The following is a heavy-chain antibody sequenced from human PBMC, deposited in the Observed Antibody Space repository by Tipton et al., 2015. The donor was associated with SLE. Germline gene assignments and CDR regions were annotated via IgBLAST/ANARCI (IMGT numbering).Heavy chain of an antibody. CDR3: AREGTTRKDAFDI. Sequence: TLSLTCAVYGGSFSGYYWSWIRQPPGKGLEWIGEINHSGSTNYHPSLKSRVTMSVDTSKNQFSLKLSSVTAADTAVYYCAREGTTRKDAFDIWGQGTMVTVSS. V-gene: IGHV4-34*01. D-gene: IGHD1-1*01. J-gene: IGHJ3*02. CDR2: INHSGST. CDR1: GGSFSGYY.